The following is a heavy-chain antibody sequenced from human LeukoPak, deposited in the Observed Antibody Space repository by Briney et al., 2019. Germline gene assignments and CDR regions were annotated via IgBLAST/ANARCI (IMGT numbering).Heavy chain of an antibody. CDR1: GFTVSSNY. CDR3: ATEWLRRPFDN. V-gene: IGHV3-53*01. Sequence: GGSLRLSCAASGFTVSSNYMSWVRQAPGKGLEWVSVIYSGGTTYYAESVKGRFTISRDNAKNSLYLQMNSLRAEDTAVYYCATEWLRRPFDNWGQGTLVTVSS. D-gene: IGHD5-12*01. J-gene: IGHJ4*02. CDR2: IYSGGTT.